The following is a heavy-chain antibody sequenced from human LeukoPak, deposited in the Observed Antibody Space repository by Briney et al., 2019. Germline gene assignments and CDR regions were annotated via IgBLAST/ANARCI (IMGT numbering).Heavy chain of an antibody. J-gene: IGHJ5*02. CDR3: ARDRYFDP. CDR1: GFTFSDYY. Sequence: GGSLRLSCATSGFTFSDYYMSWIRQAPGKGLEWVSYISSSASAIYADSVKGRFTISRDNAKNSLYLQMNSLRAEDTAVYYCARDRYFDPWGQGTLVTVSS. D-gene: IGHD1-14*01. CDR2: ISSSASAI. V-gene: IGHV3-11*04.